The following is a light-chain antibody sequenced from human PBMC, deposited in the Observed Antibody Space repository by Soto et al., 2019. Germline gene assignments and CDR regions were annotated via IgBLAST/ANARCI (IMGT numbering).Light chain of an antibody. J-gene: IGKJ1*01. CDR2: AAF. Sequence: DIQMTQSPSSLSASVGDRVTITCRASQDISNYLAWYQQKPGKVPKLLIYAAFTLHSGVPSRFSGSGSGTDFTLTISGLQPEDVANYYCQNYNGAPWTFGKGTKVEIE. CDR3: QNYNGAPWT. CDR1: QDISNY. V-gene: IGKV1-27*01.